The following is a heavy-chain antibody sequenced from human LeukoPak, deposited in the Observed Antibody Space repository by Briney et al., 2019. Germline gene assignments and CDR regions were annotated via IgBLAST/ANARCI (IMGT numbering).Heavy chain of an antibody. Sequence: GTSLRLSCAVSGFXFSSCGIHWVRQAPGKGLEWVAVISNDGSNQIYGDSVKGRFTISRDNSKNTLYLQMNSLRAEDTAVYYCARPQNSGAIMSFLIDSWGQGTLVTVSS. CDR3: ARPQNSGAIMSFLIDS. V-gene: IGHV3-30-3*01. CDR2: ISNDGSNQ. CDR1: GFXFSSCG. J-gene: IGHJ4*02. D-gene: IGHD4/OR15-4a*01.